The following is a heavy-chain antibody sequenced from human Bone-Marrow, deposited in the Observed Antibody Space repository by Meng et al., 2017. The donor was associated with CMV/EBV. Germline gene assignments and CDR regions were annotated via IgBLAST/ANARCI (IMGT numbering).Heavy chain of an antibody. CDR3: AKDFAIYYYDSSGYYYVHY. V-gene: IGHV3-9*01. J-gene: IGHJ4*01. CDR2: ISYNSDNR. D-gene: IGHD3-22*01. Sequence: SLKISCAASGFTFNDYAMHWVRQAPGKGLEWVSGISYNSDNRAYADSVKGRFTISRDNAKNSLYLQMNSLRPEDTALYYCAKDFAIYYYDSSGYYYVHYWGQGMLVTVSS. CDR1: GFTFNDYA.